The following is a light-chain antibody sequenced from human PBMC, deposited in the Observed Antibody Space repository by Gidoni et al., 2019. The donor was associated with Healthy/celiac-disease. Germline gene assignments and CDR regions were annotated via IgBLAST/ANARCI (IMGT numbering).Light chain of an antibody. CDR1: RGIHVGTYR. Sequence: ALLPPPSSPSSSSGASASPHRTLRRGIHVGTYRIYWYQQKPGSPPQYLLRYKSDSDKQQGSGVPSRFSGSKDASANAGILLISGLQSEDEADYYCMIWHSSAWVFGGGTKLTVL. CDR2: YKSDSDK. V-gene: IGLV5-45*03. J-gene: IGLJ2*01. CDR3: MIWHSSAWV.